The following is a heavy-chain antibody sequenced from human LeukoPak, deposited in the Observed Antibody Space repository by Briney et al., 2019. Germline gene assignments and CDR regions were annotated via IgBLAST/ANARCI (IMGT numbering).Heavy chain of an antibody. J-gene: IGHJ5*02. CDR2: TYYRSKWYN. D-gene: IGHD6-19*01. CDR3: ARQISSGTQPCDWFDP. V-gene: IGHV6-1*01. Sequence: SQTLSLTCAISGDSVSSNSAAWNWIRQSPSRGLEWLGRTYYRSKWYNDYAVSVKSRITINPDTSKNQFSLQLNSVTPEDTAVYYCARQISSGTQPCDWFDPWGQGTLVTVSS. CDR1: GDSVSSNSAA.